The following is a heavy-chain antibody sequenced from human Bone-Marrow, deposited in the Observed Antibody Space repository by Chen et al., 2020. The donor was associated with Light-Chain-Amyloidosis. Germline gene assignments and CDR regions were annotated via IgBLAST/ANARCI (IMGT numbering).Heavy chain of an antibody. D-gene: IGHD1-26*01. Sequence: QVQLQESGPGLVKPSETLSLTCAVSGYSITSGYYWGWVRQPPGKGLEWIASMYHRVNTEYNPSLTSRVTISVDTSKNQFSLKLSSVTAADTAVYYCARAAGGATSSTGVFDYWGQGTLVTVSS. CDR3: ARAAGGATSSTGVFDY. J-gene: IGHJ4*02. CDR1: GYSITSGYY. CDR2: MYHRVNT. V-gene: IGHV4-38-2*01.